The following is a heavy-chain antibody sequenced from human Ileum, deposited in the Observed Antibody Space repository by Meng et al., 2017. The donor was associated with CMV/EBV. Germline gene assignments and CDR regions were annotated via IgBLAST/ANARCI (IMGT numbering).Heavy chain of an antibody. V-gene: IGHV3-11*01. CDR2: INSTGSLT. J-gene: IGHJ4*02. D-gene: IGHD3-10*01. Sequence: SCTASGFTFSSYYMTWIRQAPGKGLEWLSYINSTGSLTNYTDSVKGRFIISRDNDKNSLFLQMNNLRVDDTAVYYCARANGGLRALDYWGQGTLVTVSS. CDR1: GFTFSSYY. CDR3: ARANGGLRALDY.